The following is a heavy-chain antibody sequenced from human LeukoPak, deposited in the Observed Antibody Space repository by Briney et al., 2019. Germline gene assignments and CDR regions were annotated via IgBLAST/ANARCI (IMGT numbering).Heavy chain of an antibody. CDR1: GGSISSGGYY. V-gene: IGHV4-31*03. D-gene: IGHD6-19*01. CDR3: ARAYSSGWPVY. CDR2: IYYSGST. J-gene: IGHJ4*02. Sequence: SETLSLTCTVSGGSISSGGYYWSWIRQHPGKGLEWIGYIYYSGSTYYNPSLKSRVTISVDTSKNQFSLKLSSVTAAGTAVYYCARAYSSGWPVYWGQGTLVTVSS.